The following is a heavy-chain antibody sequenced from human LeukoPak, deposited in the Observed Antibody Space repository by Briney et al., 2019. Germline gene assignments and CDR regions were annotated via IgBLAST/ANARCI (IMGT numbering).Heavy chain of an antibody. J-gene: IGHJ4*02. V-gene: IGHV1-69*05. CDR1: GGTFISYA. Sequence: SXKVSCKASGGTFISYAISWVRQAPGQGLEGMGRIIPIFRTANYAQKFQGRVTITTDESTSTAYMELSSLRSEDTAVYYCAREGNWNDVHFDYWGQGTLVTVSS. CDR3: AREGNWNDVHFDY. D-gene: IGHD1-1*01. CDR2: IIPIFRTA.